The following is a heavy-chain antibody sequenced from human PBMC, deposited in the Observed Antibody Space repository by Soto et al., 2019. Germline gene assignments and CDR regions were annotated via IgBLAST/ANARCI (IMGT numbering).Heavy chain of an antibody. J-gene: IGHJ6*02. CDR2: IYYSGST. D-gene: IGHD3-3*01. CDR3: AREPYYEVWSRPERTPYYYYYGMDV. CDR1: GGSISSGDYY. Sequence: PSETRSLTCTVSGGSISSGDYYWSWIRQPPGKGLEWIGYIYYSGSTYYNPSLKSRVTISVDTSKNQFSLKLSSVTAADTAVYYCAREPYYEVWSRPERTPYYYYYGMDVWDQRTTVTVSS. V-gene: IGHV4-30-4*01.